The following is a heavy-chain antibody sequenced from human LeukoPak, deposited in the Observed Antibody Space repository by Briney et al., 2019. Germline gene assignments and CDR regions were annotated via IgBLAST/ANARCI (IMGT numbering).Heavy chain of an antibody. V-gene: IGHV4-30-2*01. CDR3: AREFVYGSGSYYDY. CDR2: IYHSGST. D-gene: IGHD3-10*01. CDR1: GGSISSGGYS. Sequence: PSETLSLTCAVSGGSISSGGYSWSWIRQPPGKGLEWIGYIYHSGSTYYNPSLKSRVTISVDRSKNQFSLKLSSVTAADTAVYYCAREFVYGSGSYYDYWRQGTLVTVSS. J-gene: IGHJ4*02.